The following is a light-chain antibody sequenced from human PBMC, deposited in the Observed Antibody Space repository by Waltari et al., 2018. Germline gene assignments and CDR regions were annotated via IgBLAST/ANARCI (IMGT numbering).Light chain of an antibody. Sequence: EIVLTQSPGTLSLSPGERATLSCRASQSITNNYLAWYQQRPGQAPRILIYAASSRVTGIPDRFSVSGSGTGFTLTISRLEPEDFAVYYCQQYGSSPLYTFGQGTKLEIK. V-gene: IGKV3-20*01. J-gene: IGKJ2*01. CDR2: AAS. CDR3: QQYGSSPLYT. CDR1: QSITNNY.